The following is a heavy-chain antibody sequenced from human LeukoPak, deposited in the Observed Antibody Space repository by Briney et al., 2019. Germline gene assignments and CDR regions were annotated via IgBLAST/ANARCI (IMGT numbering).Heavy chain of an antibody. CDR2: ISWNSDTR. CDR1: GFTFDDYA. CDR3: ARNRHLGGVTWFYFGS. Sequence: GRSLRLSCAASGFTFDDYAMHWVRQIPGKGLEWVARISWNSDTRAYADSVLGRFTISRDNARNSLYLQMDNLRTEDTAFYYCARNRHLGGVTWFYFGSWGQGTLVTVSS. D-gene: IGHD3-9*01. J-gene: IGHJ4*02. V-gene: IGHV3-9*01.